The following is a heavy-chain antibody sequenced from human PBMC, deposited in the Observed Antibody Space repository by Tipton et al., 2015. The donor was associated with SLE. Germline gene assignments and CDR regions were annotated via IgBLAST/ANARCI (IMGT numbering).Heavy chain of an antibody. CDR1: GGSFSGYC. CDR2: IDHSGST. V-gene: IGHV4-34*01. J-gene: IGHJ6*03. Sequence: TLPLTCAVYGGSFSGYCWSWIRQPPGKGLEWIGEIDHSGSTNYNPSLKSRVTISVDTSKNQFSLKLSSVTAADTAVYYCARGAPREKEYYYYYMDVWGKGTTVTVSS. CDR3: ARGAPREKEYYYYYMDV.